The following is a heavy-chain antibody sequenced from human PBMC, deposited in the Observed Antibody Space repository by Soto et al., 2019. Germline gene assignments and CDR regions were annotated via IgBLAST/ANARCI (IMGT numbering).Heavy chain of an antibody. CDR3: ARVGYCSGGSCYLSWFDP. V-gene: IGHV1-69*02. Sequence: SVKVSCEASGGTFSSYTISWVRQAPGQGLEWMGRIIPILGIANYAQKFQGRVTITADKSTSTAYMELSSLRSEDTAVYYCARVGYCSGGSCYLSWFDPWGQGTLVTVSS. CDR2: IIPILGIA. D-gene: IGHD2-15*01. J-gene: IGHJ5*02. CDR1: GGTFSSYT.